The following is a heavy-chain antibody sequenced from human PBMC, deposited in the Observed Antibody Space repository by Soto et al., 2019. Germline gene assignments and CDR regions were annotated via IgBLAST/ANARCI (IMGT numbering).Heavy chain of an antibody. V-gene: IGHV3-9*01. D-gene: IGHD5-18*01. CDR2: ISWNSCII. CDR3: AKAVGSYGNFDY. CDR1: GFTFDDYA. Sequence: EVQLVESGGGLVQPGRSLRLSCAASGFTFDDYAMHWVRQAPGKGLEWVSRISWNSCIIGYADSVKGRFTISRDNAKNSLYLQMNSLRAEDTALYYCAKAVGSYGNFDYWGQGTLVTVSS. J-gene: IGHJ4*02.